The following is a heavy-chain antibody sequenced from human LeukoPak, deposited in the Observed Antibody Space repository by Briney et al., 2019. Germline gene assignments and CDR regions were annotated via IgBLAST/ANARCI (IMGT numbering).Heavy chain of an antibody. CDR2: ISSSGSTI. J-gene: IGHJ4*02. V-gene: IGHV3-48*03. Sequence: GGSLRLSCAASGFTFSSYEMNWVRQAPGKGLEWVSYISSSGSTIYYADSVRGRFTISRDNSKNTLYLQMNSLRAEDTALYYCAREKVEMATQFDYWGQGTLVTVSS. CDR3: AREKVEMATQFDY. D-gene: IGHD5-24*01. CDR1: GFTFSSYE.